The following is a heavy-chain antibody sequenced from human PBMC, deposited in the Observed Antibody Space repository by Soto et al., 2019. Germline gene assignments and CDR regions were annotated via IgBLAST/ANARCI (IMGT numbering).Heavy chain of an antibody. CDR1: GFTFSNYA. D-gene: IGHD6-6*01. J-gene: IGHJ5*02. CDR3: AKEGPYSSSLRNWFDP. CDR2: ISGSGGST. Sequence: GGSLRLSCAAAGFTFSNYAMSWVRQAPGKGLEWVSAISGSGGSTYYADSVKGRFTISRDNSKNTLYLQMNSLRAEDTAVYYCAKEGPYSSSLRNWFDPWGQGTLVTVSS. V-gene: IGHV3-23*01.